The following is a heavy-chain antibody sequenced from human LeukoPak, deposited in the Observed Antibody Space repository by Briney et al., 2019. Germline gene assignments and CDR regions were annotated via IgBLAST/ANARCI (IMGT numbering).Heavy chain of an antibody. Sequence: GGSLRLSCAASGVTFSSYGMHRVRQAPGKGLEWVALISSDGNDKLYGDSVKGRFTISRDDSKSTLYLQMNSLRAEDTAVYYCTTKVIRGNSGDDYDDWGQGTPVTVSS. CDR1: GVTFSSYG. CDR3: TTKVIRGNSGDDYDD. V-gene: IGHV3-30*03. CDR2: ISSDGNDK. D-gene: IGHD5-12*01. J-gene: IGHJ4*02.